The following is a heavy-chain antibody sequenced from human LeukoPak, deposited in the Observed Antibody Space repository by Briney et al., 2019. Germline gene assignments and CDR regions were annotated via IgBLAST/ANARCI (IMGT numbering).Heavy chain of an antibody. Sequence: SETLSLTCAVYGGSITGYYWSWIRQTPGRGLEWVGEIHYTGATSYDPSLKSRATISTDTSKNQFSLRLSSVTAADTAVYYCARGNILTGYCFDFWGQGALVTVSS. CDR3: ARGNILTGYCFDF. D-gene: IGHD3-9*01. V-gene: IGHV4-34*01. J-gene: IGHJ4*02. CDR1: GGSITGYY. CDR2: IHYTGAT.